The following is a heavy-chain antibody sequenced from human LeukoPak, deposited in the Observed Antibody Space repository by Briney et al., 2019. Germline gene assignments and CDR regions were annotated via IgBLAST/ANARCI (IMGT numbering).Heavy chain of an antibody. Sequence: SETLSLTCTVSGGSIHNYYRSWLRQPAGKGPEWIRRIYTRGSTNYNPSLKSRVTMSVDTSKNQFSLKLSSVTAADTAVYYCARGRYCSADICSGGDAFDIWGQGTMVSVSS. CDR3: ARGRYCSADICSGGDAFDI. CDR1: GGSIHNYY. CDR2: IYTRGST. V-gene: IGHV4-4*07. D-gene: IGHD2-15*01. J-gene: IGHJ3*02.